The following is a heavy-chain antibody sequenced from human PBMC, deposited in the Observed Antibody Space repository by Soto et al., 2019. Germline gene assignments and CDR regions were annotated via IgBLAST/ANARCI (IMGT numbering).Heavy chain of an antibody. CDR2: ITPYNGNV. D-gene: IGHD7-27*01. Sequence: QMQLLQTGAEVKKTGSSVKISCKTSGWIFTFKYLHWVRQAPGQGLEWLGWITPYNGNVKYAQHLQDRISLTRDTSLTPLFLELRNLRSEDTGLYYCARSATSGDQHFIDSWGQGTLVTVSS. V-gene: IGHV1-45*02. CDR3: ARSATSGDQHFIDS. J-gene: IGHJ4*02. CDR1: GWIFTFKY.